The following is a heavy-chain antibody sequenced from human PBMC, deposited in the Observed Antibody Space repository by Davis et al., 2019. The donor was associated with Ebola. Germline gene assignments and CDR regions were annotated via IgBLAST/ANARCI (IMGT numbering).Heavy chain of an antibody. CDR2: IYHSGST. D-gene: IGHD3-3*01. V-gene: IGHV4-30-2*01. CDR1: GGSISSGGYS. CDR3: ARVGYDFWSGYNNWFDP. Sequence: SETLSLTCAVSGGSISSGGYSWSWIRQPPGKGLEWIGYIYHSGSTYYNPSLKSRVTISVDRSKNQFSLKLSSVTAADTAVYYCARVGYDFWSGYNNWFDPWGQGTLVTVSS. J-gene: IGHJ5*02.